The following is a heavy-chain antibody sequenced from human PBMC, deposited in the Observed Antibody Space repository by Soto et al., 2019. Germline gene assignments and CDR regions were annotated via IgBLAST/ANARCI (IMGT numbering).Heavy chain of an antibody. CDR2: ISAYNGNT. J-gene: IGHJ4*02. D-gene: IGHD6-13*01. CDR3: ARITSIAAAGDIDY. V-gene: IGHV1-18*01. Sequence: ASVKVSCKASGYTFTSYGISWVRQAPGQGLEWMGWISAYNGNTNYAQKLQGRVTMTTDTSTSTAYMELRSLRSDDTAVYYCARITSIAAAGDIDYWGQGTLVTVSS. CDR1: GYTFTSYG.